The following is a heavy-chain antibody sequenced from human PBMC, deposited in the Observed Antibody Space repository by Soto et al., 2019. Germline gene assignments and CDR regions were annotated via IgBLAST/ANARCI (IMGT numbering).Heavy chain of an antibody. J-gene: IGHJ4*02. D-gene: IGHD2-15*01. CDR2: INHSGST. CDR1: GGSFSGYY. V-gene: IGHV4-34*01. CDR3: ARAAPRYGSGGSCYSGGDY. Sequence: QVQLQQWGAGLLKPSETLSLTCAVYGGSFSGYYWSWIRQPPGKGLEWIGEINHSGSTNYNPSLRGRVTISVVPSTNQFSLKLSSVTAADTAVYYCARAAPRYGSGGSCYSGGDYWGQGTLVTVSS.